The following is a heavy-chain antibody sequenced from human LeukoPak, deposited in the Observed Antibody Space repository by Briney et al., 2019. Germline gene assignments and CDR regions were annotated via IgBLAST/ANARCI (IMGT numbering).Heavy chain of an antibody. V-gene: IGHV3-21*01. D-gene: IGHD3-22*01. J-gene: IGHJ4*02. CDR3: ARGSGDSSEGGFDY. CDR1: GFTISSYS. Sequence: GGSLRLSCAASGFTISSYSMNWVRQAPGKGLEWVSSISSSSSYIYYADSVKGRFTISRDNAKNSPYLQMNSLRAEDTAVYYCARGSGDSSEGGFDYWGQGTLVTVSS. CDR2: ISSSSSYI.